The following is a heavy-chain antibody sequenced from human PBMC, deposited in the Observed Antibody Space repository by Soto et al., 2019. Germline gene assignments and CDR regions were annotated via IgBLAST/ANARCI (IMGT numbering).Heavy chain of an antibody. J-gene: IGHJ6*03. Sequence: GGSLRLSCAASGFTFSSYGMHWVRQAPGKGLEWVAVISYDGSNKYYADSVKGRFTISRDNSKNTLYLQMNSLRAEDTAVYYCAKIPHRDIVVVPAAIRPGYYYYYYMDVWGKGTTVTVSS. CDR2: ISYDGSNK. CDR1: GFTFSSYG. D-gene: IGHD2-2*01. V-gene: IGHV3-30*18. CDR3: AKIPHRDIVVVPAAIRPGYYYYYYMDV.